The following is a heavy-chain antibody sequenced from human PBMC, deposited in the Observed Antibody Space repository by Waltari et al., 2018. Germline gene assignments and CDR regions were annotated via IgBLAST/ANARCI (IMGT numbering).Heavy chain of an antibody. Sequence: EVQLVESGGGLVQPGGSLRLSCAASGFTFSSYAMHWVRQAPGKGLEYVSAISSNGGSTYYANSVKGRFTISRDNSKNTLYLQMGSLRAEDMAVYYCARALYSSGWHHPFDYWGQGTLVTVSS. D-gene: IGHD6-19*01. J-gene: IGHJ4*02. V-gene: IGHV3-64*01. CDR2: ISSNGGST. CDR1: GFTFSSYA. CDR3: ARALYSSGWHHPFDY.